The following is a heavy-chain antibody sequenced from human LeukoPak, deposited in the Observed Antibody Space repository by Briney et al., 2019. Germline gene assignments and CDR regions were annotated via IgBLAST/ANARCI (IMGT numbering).Heavy chain of an antibody. CDR2: ISSSSSYI. D-gene: IGHD6-19*01. CDR3: ASGSGWYFDY. V-gene: IGHV3-21*01. Sequence: PGGSLRLSCAASGFTFSSYSMNWVRQAPGKGLEWVSSISSSSSYIYYADSVKGRFTISRDNAKNSLYLQMSSLRAEDTAVYYCASGSGWYFDYWGQGTLVAVSS. J-gene: IGHJ4*02. CDR1: GFTFSSYS.